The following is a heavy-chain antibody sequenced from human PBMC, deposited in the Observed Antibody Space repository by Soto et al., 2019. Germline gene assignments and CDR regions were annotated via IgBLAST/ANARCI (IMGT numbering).Heavy chain of an antibody. CDR1: GFTFSSYS. CDR2: ISSSSSTI. V-gene: IGHV3-48*01. J-gene: IGHJ4*02. CDR3: ARDSGYSYGPLDY. D-gene: IGHD5-18*01. Sequence: GGSLRLSCAASGFTFSSYSMNWVRQAPGKGLEWVSYISSSSSTIYYADSVKGRFTISRDNAKNSLYLQMNSLRSEDTALYYCARDSGYSYGPLDYWGQGTLVTVSS.